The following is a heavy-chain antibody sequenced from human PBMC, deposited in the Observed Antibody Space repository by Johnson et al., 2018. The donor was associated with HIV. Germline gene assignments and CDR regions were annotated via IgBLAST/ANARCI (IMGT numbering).Heavy chain of an antibody. CDR2: ISYDGSNK. CDR3: ARDSDSLYAFDI. D-gene: IGHD3-22*01. Sequence: QVQLVESGGGLVQPGGSLRLSCAASGFTLTTHWMHWVRQAPGKGLEWVAVISYDGSNKYYADSVKGRFTISRDNSKNTLYLQMNSLRAEDTAVYYCARDSDSLYAFDIWGQGTMVTVSS. J-gene: IGHJ3*02. V-gene: IGHV3-30-3*01. CDR1: GFTLTTHW.